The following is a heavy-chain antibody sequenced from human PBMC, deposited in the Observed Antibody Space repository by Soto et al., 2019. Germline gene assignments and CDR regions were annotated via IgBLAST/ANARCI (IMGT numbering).Heavy chain of an antibody. V-gene: IGHV3-21*01. Sequence: EVQLVESGGGLVKPGGSLRLSCAASGFTFSSYSMNWVRQAPGKGLEWVSSISSSSSYIYYADSVKGRFTISRDNAKNSLYLQMNSRRAEDTAVYYCARDIVVVVAATRHNWFDPWGQGTLVTVSS. CDR1: GFTFSSYS. D-gene: IGHD2-15*01. CDR2: ISSSSSYI. CDR3: ARDIVVVVAATRHNWFDP. J-gene: IGHJ5*02.